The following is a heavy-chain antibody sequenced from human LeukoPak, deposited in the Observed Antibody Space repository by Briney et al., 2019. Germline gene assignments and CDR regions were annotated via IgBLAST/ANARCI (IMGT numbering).Heavy chain of an antibody. J-gene: IGHJ6*02. V-gene: IGHV1-18*01. CDR1: GYTFTNYG. Sequence: ASVKVSCKASGYTFTNYGISWVRQAPGQGLEWMGWISAYNGNTNYAQKLQGRVTMTTDTSTSTASMELRSLRSDDTAVYYCATPACSSTSCSRGRYYYYYGMDVWGQGTTVTVSS. CDR3: ATPACSSTSCSRGRYYYYYGMDV. D-gene: IGHD2-2*01. CDR2: ISAYNGNT.